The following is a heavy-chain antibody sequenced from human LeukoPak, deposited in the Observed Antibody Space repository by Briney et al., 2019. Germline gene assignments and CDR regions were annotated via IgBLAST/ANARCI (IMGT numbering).Heavy chain of an antibody. CDR2: ISAYNGNA. Sequence: GASVKVSCKASGYTFTSYGISWVRQAPGQGLEWMGWISAYNGNANYAQKLQGRVTMTTDTSTSTAYMELRSLRSDDTAVYYCARTADNYYDSSGYYPPNDYWGQGTLVTVSS. CDR3: ARTADNYYDSSGYYPPNDY. J-gene: IGHJ4*02. D-gene: IGHD3-22*01. V-gene: IGHV1-18*01. CDR1: GYTFTSYG.